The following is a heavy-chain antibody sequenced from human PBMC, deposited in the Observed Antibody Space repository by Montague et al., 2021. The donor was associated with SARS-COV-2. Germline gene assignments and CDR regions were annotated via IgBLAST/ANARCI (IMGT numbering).Heavy chain of an antibody. V-gene: IGHV4-34*01. CDR1: GGSFSGYY. Sequence: SETLSLTCAVYGGSFSGYYWTWIRQSPRKGLEWIGEINHSGSTNYNPSLKIRVTISVDTSKNRFSLKLSSVTAADTAVYYCACGEVTTRGLIYYYGMDVWGQGTTVTVSS. D-gene: IGHD4-11*01. CDR2: INHSGST. J-gene: IGHJ6*02. CDR3: ACGEVTTRGLIYYYGMDV.